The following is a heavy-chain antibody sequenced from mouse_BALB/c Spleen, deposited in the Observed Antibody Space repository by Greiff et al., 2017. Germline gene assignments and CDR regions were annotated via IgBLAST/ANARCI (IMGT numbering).Heavy chain of an antibody. V-gene: IGHV5-6-3*01. D-gene: IGHD1-1*01. CDR3: ARGGQCYGSSYVGYAMDY. Sequence: EVMLVESGGGLVQPGGSLKLSCAASGFTFSSYGMSWVRQTPDKRLELVATINSNGGSTYYPDSVKGRITISRDNAKNTLYMQMSSLKSEDTAMYSCARGGQCYGSSYVGYAMDYWGQGTSVTVSS. J-gene: IGHJ4*01. CDR1: GFTFSSYG. CDR2: INSNGGST.